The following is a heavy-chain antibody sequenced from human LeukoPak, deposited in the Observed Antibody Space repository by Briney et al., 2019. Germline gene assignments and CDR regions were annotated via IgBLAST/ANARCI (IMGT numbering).Heavy chain of an antibody. Sequence: ASVKVSCKASRYTFTSYDINWVRQATGQGLEWMGWMNPNSGNTGYAQKFQGRVTMTRNTSISTAYMELSSLRSEDTAVYYCARGRSGQLERPSYYYYYMDVWGKGTTVTVSS. D-gene: IGHD1-1*01. CDR3: ARGRSGQLERPSYYYYYMDV. CDR2: MNPNSGNT. CDR1: RYTFTSYD. J-gene: IGHJ6*03. V-gene: IGHV1-8*01.